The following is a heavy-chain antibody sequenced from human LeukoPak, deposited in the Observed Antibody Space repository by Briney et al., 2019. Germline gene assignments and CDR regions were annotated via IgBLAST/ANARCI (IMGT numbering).Heavy chain of an antibody. J-gene: IGHJ4*02. V-gene: IGHV3-23*01. CDR1: GFTFSSYG. CDR3: ARDQSSGWYNYFDY. D-gene: IGHD6-19*01. CDR2: ISGSGGST. Sequence: QPGGSLRLSCAASGFTFSSYGMSWVRQAPGKGLEWVSAISGSGGSTYYADSVKGRFTISRDNSKNTLYLQMNSLRAEDTAVYYCARDQSSGWYNYFDYWGQGTLVTVSS.